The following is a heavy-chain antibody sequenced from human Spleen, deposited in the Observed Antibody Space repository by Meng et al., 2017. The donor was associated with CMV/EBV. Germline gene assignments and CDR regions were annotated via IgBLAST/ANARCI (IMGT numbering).Heavy chain of an antibody. CDR3: ARDSKAYQVLVYYFYGMDV. J-gene: IGHJ6*02. D-gene: IGHD2-2*01. CDR2: IDPNGGGT. V-gene: IGHV1-2*02. Sequence: ASVKVSCKASGYTFTNHYFHWVRQAPGQGLEWMGWIDPNGGGTNYAQNFQGRVTMTRDTSISTAYLELSRLRSDDTAVYYCARDSKAYQVLVYYFYGMDVWGQGTTVTVSS. CDR1: GYTFTNHY.